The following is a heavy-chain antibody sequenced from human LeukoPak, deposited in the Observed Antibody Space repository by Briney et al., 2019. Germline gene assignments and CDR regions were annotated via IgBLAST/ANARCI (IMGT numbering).Heavy chain of an antibody. CDR3: ASVDAMVRGVIVAFDI. J-gene: IGHJ3*02. Sequence: PGGSLRLSCAASGFTFSSYSMNWVRQAPGKGLEWASSISSSSSYIYYADSVKGRFTISRDNAKNSLYLQMNSLRAEDTAVYYCASVDAMVRGVIVAFDIWGQGTMVTVSS. CDR1: GFTFSSYS. CDR2: ISSSSSYI. D-gene: IGHD3-10*01. V-gene: IGHV3-21*01.